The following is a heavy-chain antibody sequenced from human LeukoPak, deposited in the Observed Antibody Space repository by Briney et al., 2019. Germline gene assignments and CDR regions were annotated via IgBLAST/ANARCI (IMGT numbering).Heavy chain of an antibody. CDR1: GGSISSYY. D-gene: IGHD3-10*01. Sequence: PSQTLSLTCPVSGGSISSYYWSWVRQPPGKGLEWIGYIYYSGSTNYNPSLKSRVTISVDTSKNQFSLKLNSVAAADTAVYYCARGVWFGNLWGQGTLVTVSS. V-gene: IGHV4-59*01. J-gene: IGHJ4*01. CDR2: IYYSGST. CDR3: ARGVWFGNL.